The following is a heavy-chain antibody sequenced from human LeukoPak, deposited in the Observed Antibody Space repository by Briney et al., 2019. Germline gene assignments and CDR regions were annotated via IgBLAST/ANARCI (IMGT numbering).Heavy chain of an antibody. J-gene: IGHJ4*02. CDR2: TYTGGST. V-gene: IGHV3-66*01. CDR3: ARSALLTADPFDY. Sequence: QPGGSLRLSCAASGFTVSDHYMTWVRQAPGKGLEWVSNTYTGGSTYSADSVKDRFTVSRDSSKNTLYLEMNSLRAEDTAIYYCARSALLTADPFDYWGQGTLVTVSS. D-gene: IGHD2-8*01. CDR1: GFTVSDHY.